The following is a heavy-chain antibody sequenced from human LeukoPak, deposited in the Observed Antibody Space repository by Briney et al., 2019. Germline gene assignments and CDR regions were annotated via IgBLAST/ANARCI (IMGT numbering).Heavy chain of an antibody. CDR3: AKDRTAYGGNLYYFDY. CDR2: IYYSGST. J-gene: IGHJ4*02. CDR1: GGSISIYY. D-gene: IGHD4-23*01. V-gene: IGHV4-59*01. Sequence: PSETLSLTCTVSGGSISIYYWSWIRQPPGKGREWIGYIYYSGSTNYNPSLKSRVTISVDTSKNQFSLKLSSVTAADTAVYYCAKDRTAYGGNLYYFDYWGQGTLVTVSS.